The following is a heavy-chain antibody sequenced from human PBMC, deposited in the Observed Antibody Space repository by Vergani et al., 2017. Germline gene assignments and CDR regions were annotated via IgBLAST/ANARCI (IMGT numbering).Heavy chain of an antibody. Sequence: QITLKESGPTLVKPTQTLTLTCTFSGFSLSTSGVGVGWIRQPPGKALEWLALIYWDDDKRYSPSLKSRLTITKDTSKNQVVLTMTNMDPVDTATYYCAHTEVWGSYRTDAFDIWGQGTMVTVSS. J-gene: IGHJ3*02. CDR3: AHTEVWGSYRTDAFDI. CDR1: GFSLSTSGVG. CDR2: IYWDDDK. V-gene: IGHV2-5*02. D-gene: IGHD3-16*02.